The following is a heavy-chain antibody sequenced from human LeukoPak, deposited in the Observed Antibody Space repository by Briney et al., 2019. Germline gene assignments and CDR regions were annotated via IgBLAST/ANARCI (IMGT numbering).Heavy chain of an antibody. CDR1: GASFTSSSYY. CDR2: IYYSGST. D-gene: IGHD6-19*01. Sequence: PSETLSLTCTVSGASFTSSSYYWGWLRQPPGKGREWIGIIYYSGSTYYNPSLKSRVTISVDTSKNQFSLKLSSVTAADTAVYYCARSGRAVAGTLDYWGQGTLVTVSS. CDR3: ARSGRAVAGTLDY. J-gene: IGHJ4*02. V-gene: IGHV4-39*01.